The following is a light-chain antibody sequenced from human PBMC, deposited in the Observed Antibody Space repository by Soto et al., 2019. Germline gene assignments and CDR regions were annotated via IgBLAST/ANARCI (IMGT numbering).Light chain of an antibody. CDR3: AAQDDSLNGSVV. V-gene: IGLV1-44*01. CDR2: ANS. Sequence: QSVLTQPPSASGTPGQRVTISCSGSSSNIGGNTVNWYQQLPGTAPKLLIYANSQRPSGVPDRFSGSKSGTSASLAISGLQSEDEADYYCAAQDDSLNGSVVFGGGTKLTVL. J-gene: IGLJ2*01. CDR1: SSNIGGNT.